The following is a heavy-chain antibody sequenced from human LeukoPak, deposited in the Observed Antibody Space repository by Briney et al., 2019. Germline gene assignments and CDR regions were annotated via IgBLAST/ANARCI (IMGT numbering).Heavy chain of an antibody. Sequence: GESLKISCKGSGYSLTSYWISWVRQMPGRGLEWMGRIDLSDSYINYSPSFQGHVTISADKSISTAYLQWSSLKASDTAMYYCARHDGYCSGGRCRNWFDPWGQGTLVTVSS. J-gene: IGHJ5*02. CDR3: ARHDGYCSGGRCRNWFDP. CDR2: IDLSDSYI. D-gene: IGHD2-15*01. CDR1: GYSLTSYW. V-gene: IGHV5-10-1*01.